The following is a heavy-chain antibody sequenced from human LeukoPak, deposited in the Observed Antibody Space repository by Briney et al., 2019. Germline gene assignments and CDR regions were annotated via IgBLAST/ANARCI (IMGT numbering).Heavy chain of an antibody. J-gene: IGHJ4*02. D-gene: IGHD3-22*01. CDR2: ISYDGSNK. CDR3: ARDIGYYDESVDY. CDR1: GFTFSSYA. Sequence: GGSLRLSCAASGFTFSSYAMHWVRQAPGKGLEWVAVISYDGSNKYYADSVKGRFTISRDNSKNTLYLQMNSLRAEDTAVYYCARDIGYYDESVDYWGQGTLVTVSP. V-gene: IGHV3-30-3*01.